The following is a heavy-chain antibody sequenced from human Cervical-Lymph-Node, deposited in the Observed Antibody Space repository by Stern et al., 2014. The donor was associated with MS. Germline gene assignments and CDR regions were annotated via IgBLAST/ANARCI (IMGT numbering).Heavy chain of an antibody. V-gene: IGHV3-21*01. CDR3: ARDLRLDY. CDR2: ISSSSRT. J-gene: IGHJ4*02. Sequence: EVQLVESGGGLVKPGGSLRVSCAASGFNFSIYNMDWVRQAPGKGLEWVSSISSSSRTNYAASVRDRFTISRDNAKNSLFLQMNSVRAEDTAIYYCARDLRLDYWGQGILVTVSS. CDR1: GFNFSIYN.